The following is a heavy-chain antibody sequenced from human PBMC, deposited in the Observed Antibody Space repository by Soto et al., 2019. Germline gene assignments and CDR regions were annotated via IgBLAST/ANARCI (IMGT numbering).Heavy chain of an antibody. Sequence: PSETLSLTCTVSGGSTNRGGYYWNWIRQHPGKGLEWLGYISYTGSTYYNPSLGSRITISGGTSKNQFSLKLSSVTAADTAVYYCARTAPYYDILTGSHYYGMDVWGQGTTVTVSS. J-gene: IGHJ6*02. CDR2: ISYTGST. D-gene: IGHD3-9*01. CDR3: ARTAPYYDILTGSHYYGMDV. V-gene: IGHV4-31*03. CDR1: GGSTNRGGYY.